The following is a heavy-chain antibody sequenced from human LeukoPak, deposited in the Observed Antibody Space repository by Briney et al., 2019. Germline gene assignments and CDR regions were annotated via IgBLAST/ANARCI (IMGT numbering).Heavy chain of an antibody. V-gene: IGHV4-31*03. CDR1: GGSISSGGYY. D-gene: IGHD3-10*01. CDR3: ARVHSYGSGSHWFDP. J-gene: IGHJ5*02. Sequence: PSQTLSLTCTVSGGSISSGGYYWSWIRQHPGKGLGWVGYIYYSGSTYYNPSLKSRVTISVHTSKNQFSLKLSAVTAADTAVYYSARVHSYGSGSHWFDPWGQGTLVTVSS. CDR2: IYYSGST.